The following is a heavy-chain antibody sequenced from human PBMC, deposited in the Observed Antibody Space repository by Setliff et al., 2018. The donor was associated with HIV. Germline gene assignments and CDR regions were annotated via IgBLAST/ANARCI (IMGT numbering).Heavy chain of an antibody. CDR1: GFTFSSYA. J-gene: IGHJ4*02. CDR3: ARDLQGRVVPGAIAY. CDR2: ISGSGGST. V-gene: IGHV3-23*01. D-gene: IGHD2-2*01. Sequence: GGSLRLSCAASGFTFSSYAMSWVRQAPGKGLEWVSVISGSGGSTYYADSVKGRFTISRDNSQNTVYLQMNNLRVEDTAVYYCARDLQGRVVPGAIAYWGQGTLVTVSS.